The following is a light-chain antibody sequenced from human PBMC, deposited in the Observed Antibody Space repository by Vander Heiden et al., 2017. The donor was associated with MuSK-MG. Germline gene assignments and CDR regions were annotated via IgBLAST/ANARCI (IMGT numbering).Light chain of an antibody. Sequence: EIVLTQSPATLSLSPGERATLSCRASQSVRSYLAWYQQKPGQAPRLLIYDVSSRATGVPARFSGSGSGTDFTLTISSLEPEDFAVYYCQQRSNCPITFGGGTKVEIK. V-gene: IGKV3-11*01. CDR3: QQRSNCPIT. CDR2: DVS. J-gene: IGKJ4*01. CDR1: QSVRSY.